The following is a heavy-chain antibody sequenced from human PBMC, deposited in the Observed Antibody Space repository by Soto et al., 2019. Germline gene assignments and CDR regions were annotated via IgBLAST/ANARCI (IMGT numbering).Heavy chain of an antibody. D-gene: IGHD1-1*01. CDR2: IYYSGST. CDR1: GGSISSYY. V-gene: IGHV4-59*08. Sequence: QVQLQESGPGLVKPSETLSLTCTVSGGSISSYYWSWIRQPPGKGLEWIGYIYYSGSTNYNPSLKRRVTISVYTSKNQLSLNLSSVTAADTAVYYCARRYGYCFDYWGQGTLVTVSS. J-gene: IGHJ4*02. CDR3: ARRYGYCFDY.